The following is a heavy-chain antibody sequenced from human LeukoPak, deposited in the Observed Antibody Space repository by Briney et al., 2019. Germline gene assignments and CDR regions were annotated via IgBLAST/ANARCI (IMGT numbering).Heavy chain of an antibody. Sequence: ASVKDSCKASVYTFTSYWVQWVRQAPGQGLEWMGLINPDGGSTAYAHRFQGRVAMTRDTSTSTVYMDFSSLRSEDTALYYCARAPRNSSTMLDYWGQGTLVTVSS. CDR2: INPDGGST. V-gene: IGHV1-46*01. CDR3: ARAPRNSSTMLDY. J-gene: IGHJ4*02. CDR1: VYTFTSYW. D-gene: IGHD6-13*01.